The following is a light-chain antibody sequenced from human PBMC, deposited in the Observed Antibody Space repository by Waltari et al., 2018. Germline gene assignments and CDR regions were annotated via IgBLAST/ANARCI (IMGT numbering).Light chain of an antibody. CDR2: EVN. V-gene: IGLV2-8*01. Sequence: QSALSQPPSASGSPGQSVTISCTGRSRDVGAYDYVSWYQQRPGKAPKVLFYEVNKRPSGVPHRFSGSKSGATASLTVSWLQAEDEGDYYCASYAGGDTPYVFGTGTTVTV. CDR3: ASYAGGDTPYV. CDR1: SRDVGAYDY. J-gene: IGLJ1*01.